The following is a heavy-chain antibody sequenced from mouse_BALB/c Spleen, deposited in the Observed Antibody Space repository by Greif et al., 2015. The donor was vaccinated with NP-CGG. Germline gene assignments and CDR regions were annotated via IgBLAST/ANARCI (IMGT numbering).Heavy chain of an antibody. V-gene: IGHV5-9-4*01. CDR3: ARDPGYRYPAWFAY. CDR2: ISSGGSYT. Sequence: EVKLVESGGGLVKPGGSLKLSCAASGFTFSSYAMSWVRQSPEKRLEWVAEISSGGSYTYYPDTVTGRFTISRDNAKXTLYLEMSSLRSEDTAMYYCARDPGYRYPAWFAYWGQGTLVTVSA. J-gene: IGHJ3*01. D-gene: IGHD2-14*01. CDR1: GFTFSSYA.